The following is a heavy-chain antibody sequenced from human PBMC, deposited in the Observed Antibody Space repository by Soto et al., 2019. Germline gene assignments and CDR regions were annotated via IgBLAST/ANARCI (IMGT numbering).Heavy chain of an antibody. Sequence: SETLSLTCTVSGGSISNGGFYWSWIRQPPGQGLEWIGYMYDTRSANYNPSLKSRVTMSVDTSKNQFSLKLSSVTAADTAVYYCARHTSRCSSTSCYFDYWGQGTLVTVSS. CDR3: ARHTSRCSSTSCYFDY. CDR2: MYDTRSA. D-gene: IGHD2-2*01. V-gene: IGHV4-61*08. CDR1: GGSISNGGFY. J-gene: IGHJ4*02.